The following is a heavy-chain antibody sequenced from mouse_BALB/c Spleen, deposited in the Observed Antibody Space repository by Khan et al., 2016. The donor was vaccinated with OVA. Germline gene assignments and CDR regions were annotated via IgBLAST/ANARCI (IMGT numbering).Heavy chain of an antibody. CDR2: IWSDGST. CDR1: GFSLTTYG. D-gene: IGHD2-3*01. Sequence: VQLQESGPGLVAPSQSLSITCTVSGFSLTTYGVHWVRQPPGKGLEWLVVIWSDGSTNYNSDLKSRLSISKDNSKSQVFLKMNSLQTDDTAMYYCARWFDGYSSLYAMDYWGQGTSVTVSS. CDR3: ARWFDGYSSLYAMDY. V-gene: IGHV2-6*02. J-gene: IGHJ4*01.